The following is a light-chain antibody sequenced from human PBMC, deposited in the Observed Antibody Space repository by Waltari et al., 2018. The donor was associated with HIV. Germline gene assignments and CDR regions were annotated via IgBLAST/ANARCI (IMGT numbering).Light chain of an antibody. V-gene: IGLV3-1*01. CDR3: QAWGSSTSGV. CDR2: QDN. J-gene: IGLJ2*01. Sequence: SYEVTQPPSVAGSPGQTASITCSGYELGDKYTCWYQQKPGQSPLLVIYQDNKRPSGIPERFSGSSSGHTATLTISGTLPVDEADYYCQAWGSSTSGVFGRGTKLTVL. CDR1: ELGDKY.